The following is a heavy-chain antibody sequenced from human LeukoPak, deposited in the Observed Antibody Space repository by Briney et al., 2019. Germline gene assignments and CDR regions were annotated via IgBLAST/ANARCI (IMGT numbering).Heavy chain of an antibody. J-gene: IGHJ6*02. Sequence: PGGSLRLSCPASGFTFSDYSMSWVRQAPGKGLEWVSSISSSSDYIYYADSVKGRFTISRDSARNSLYLQMNSLRAEDTAVYYCARSRSVSNYKGMDVWGQGTTVTVSS. D-gene: IGHD5/OR15-5a*01. CDR3: ARSRSVSNYKGMDV. CDR1: GFTFSDYS. V-gene: IGHV3-21*01. CDR2: ISSSSDYI.